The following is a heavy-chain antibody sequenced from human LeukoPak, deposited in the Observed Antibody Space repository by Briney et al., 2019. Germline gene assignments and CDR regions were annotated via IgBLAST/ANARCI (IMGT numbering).Heavy chain of an antibody. J-gene: IGHJ4*02. CDR2: ISYDGSNK. Sequence: GGSLRLSCAASGFTFSSYAMHWVRQAPGKGLEWVAVISYDGSNKYYADSVKGRFTISRDNSKNTLYLQMNSLRAEDTAVYYCARGGYYYDSSGYYHYWGQGTLVTVSP. CDR3: ARGGYYYDSSGYYHY. CDR1: GFTFSSYA. D-gene: IGHD3-22*01. V-gene: IGHV3-30*01.